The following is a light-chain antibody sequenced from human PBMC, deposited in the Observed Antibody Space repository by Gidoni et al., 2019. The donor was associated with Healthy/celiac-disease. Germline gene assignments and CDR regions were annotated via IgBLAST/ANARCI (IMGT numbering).Light chain of an antibody. CDR1: QSISSW. CDR3: QQYKNYPWT. Sequence: DIQMTQSPPTLSASVGDRVTITCRASQSISSWLAWYQQKPGKAPKLLIYKASSLESGVPSRFSGSGSGTEFTLTISSLQPDDFATYYCQQYKNYPWTFGQGTKVEIK. CDR2: KAS. V-gene: IGKV1-5*03. J-gene: IGKJ1*01.